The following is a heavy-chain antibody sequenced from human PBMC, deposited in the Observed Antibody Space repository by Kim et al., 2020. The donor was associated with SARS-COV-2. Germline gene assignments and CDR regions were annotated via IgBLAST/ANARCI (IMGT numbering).Heavy chain of an antibody. CDR2: VNSGGSST. D-gene: IGHD3-16*01. CDR1: GFTVSSYW. V-gene: IGHV3-74*01. Sequence: GGSLRLSCVASGFTVSSYWMHWVRQAPGKGLEWVSRVNSGGSSTSDADSVKGRFTISRDNARKTLYLQMSSLRDEDAAVYYCASLSTGYVWDKFDYWGQGTLVTVSS. J-gene: IGHJ4*02. CDR3: ASLSTGYVWDKFDY.